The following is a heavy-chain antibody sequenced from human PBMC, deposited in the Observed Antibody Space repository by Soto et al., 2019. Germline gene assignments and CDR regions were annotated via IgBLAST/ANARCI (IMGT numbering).Heavy chain of an antibody. V-gene: IGHV1-24*01. CDR2: FDPEDGET. D-gene: IGHD3-22*01. CDR1: GYTLTELS. CDR3: ATDLVVVGDDAFDI. Sequence: ASVKVSCKVSGYTLTELSMHWVRQAPGKGLEWMGGFDPEDGETIYAQKFQGRVTMTEDTSTDTAYMELSSLRSEDTAVYYCATDLVVVGDDAFDIWGQGTMVTVSS. J-gene: IGHJ3*02.